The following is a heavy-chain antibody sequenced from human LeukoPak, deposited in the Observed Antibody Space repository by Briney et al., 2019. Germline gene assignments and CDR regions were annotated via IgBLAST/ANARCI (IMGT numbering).Heavy chain of an antibody. D-gene: IGHD3-22*01. CDR2: IFYSGST. J-gene: IGHJ3*02. CDR1: GDSMRSYS. CDR3: ARLQDYYDSSGYYLGAFDI. Sequence: SETLSLTCSVSGDSMRSYSWTWIRQPPGKGPEWIGDIFYSGSTNYNPSLKSRVTISVDTSKNQFSLKLSSVTAADTAVYYCARLQDYYDSSGYYLGAFDIWGQGTMVTVSS. V-gene: IGHV4-59*01.